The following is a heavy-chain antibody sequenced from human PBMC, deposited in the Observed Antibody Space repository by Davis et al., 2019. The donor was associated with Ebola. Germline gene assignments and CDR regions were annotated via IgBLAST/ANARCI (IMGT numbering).Heavy chain of an antibody. CDR2: TYYKSKWYN. CDR3: ARGWLRTGFDY. J-gene: IGHJ4*02. D-gene: IGHD5-12*01. Sequence: HSQTLSLTCAISGDSVSSAGWNWIRQSPSRGLEWLGRTYYKSKWYNDYAVSVKSRITINPDTSKNQFSLQLNSVTPEDTALYYCARGWLRTGFDYWDQGAPVTVSS. V-gene: IGHV6-1*01. CDR1: GDSVSSAG.